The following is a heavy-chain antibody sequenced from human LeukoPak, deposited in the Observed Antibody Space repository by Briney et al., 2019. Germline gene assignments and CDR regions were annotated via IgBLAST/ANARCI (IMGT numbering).Heavy chain of an antibody. Sequence: SGGSLRLSCAASGFTFSGYWMHWVRQAPGKGLVWVSRINSDGSSTRYADSVKGRFTISRDNAKNTLYLQMNSLRAEDTAVYYCARAEGMAAILGPFDYWGQGTLVTVSS. CDR3: ARAEGMAAILGPFDY. V-gene: IGHV3-74*01. D-gene: IGHD5-24*01. CDR2: INSDGSST. CDR1: GFTFSGYW. J-gene: IGHJ4*02.